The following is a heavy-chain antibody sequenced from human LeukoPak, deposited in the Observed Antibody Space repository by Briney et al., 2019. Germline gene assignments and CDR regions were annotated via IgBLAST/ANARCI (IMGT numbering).Heavy chain of an antibody. Sequence: PGGSLRLSCAASGFTFSSYSMNWVRQAPGKGLEWVSSISSSSSYIYYADSVKGRFTISRDNAKNSLYLQMDRLRSDDTAVYYCARAPDVVVPAANWFDPWGQGTLVTVSS. V-gene: IGHV3-21*04. CDR3: ARAPDVVVPAANWFDP. D-gene: IGHD2-2*01. J-gene: IGHJ5*02. CDR1: GFTFSSYS. CDR2: ISSSSSYI.